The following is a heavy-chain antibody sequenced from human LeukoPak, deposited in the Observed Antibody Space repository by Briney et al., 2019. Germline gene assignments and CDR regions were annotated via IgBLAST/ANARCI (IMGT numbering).Heavy chain of an antibody. D-gene: IGHD6-19*01. CDR3: VNQISGWVY. CDR2: ISANGGTT. J-gene: IGHJ4*02. Sequence: GGSLRLSCAASGFIFSSYAMSWVRQAPGKGLEWVSAISANGGTTYYADSVKGRFTISRDNSKNTLYLQMSSLRPEDTAVYYCVNQISGWVYWGQGTLVTVSS. CDR1: GFIFSSYA. V-gene: IGHV3-23*01.